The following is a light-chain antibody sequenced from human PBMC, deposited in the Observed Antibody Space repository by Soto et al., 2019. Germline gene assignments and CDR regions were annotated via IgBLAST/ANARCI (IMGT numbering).Light chain of an antibody. J-gene: IGKJ1*01. V-gene: IGKV2-28*01. Sequence: DVVMTQSPLSQPVTPGEPASISCRSSQSLLTTDGYNNLDWYLQQPGQSPQLLAYLASNRASGVPDRFSGSGSGTYFTRKISRVAAEDVGIDYWMQGLRAPWTFGQGSKVEVE. CDR3: MQGLRAPWT. CDR1: QSLLTTDGYNN. CDR2: LAS.